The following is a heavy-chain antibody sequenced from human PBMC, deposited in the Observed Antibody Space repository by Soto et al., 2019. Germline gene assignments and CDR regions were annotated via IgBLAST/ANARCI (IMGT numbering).Heavy chain of an antibody. CDR1: GDSVSSNSAA. V-gene: IGHV6-1*01. CDR3: ASRDPDILTTYSYSMDV. Sequence: SQTLSLTCAISGDSVSSNSAAWNWIRQSPSRGLEWLGRTYYRSKWYNDYAVSVKSRLTINPDTSKHQFSLQLNSVTPEDTAVYYCASRDPDILTTYSYSMDVWGQGTTVTVYS. CDR2: TYYRSKWYN. D-gene: IGHD3-9*01. J-gene: IGHJ6*02.